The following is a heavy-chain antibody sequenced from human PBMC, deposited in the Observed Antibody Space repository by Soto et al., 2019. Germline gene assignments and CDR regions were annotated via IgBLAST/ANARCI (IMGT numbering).Heavy chain of an antibody. V-gene: IGHV4-30-2*01. D-gene: IGHD4-17*01. CDR2: NFHSGST. J-gene: IGHJ6*02. CDR3: ARAHYGDYGYGMDV. Sequence: QLQLQESGSGLVKPSQTLSLTCAVSGGSISSGGYSWSWIRQPPGKGLEWIGYNFHSGSTYYNPSLKSRVPISVDRSKNHFSLKLSSVTAADTAVYYCARAHYGDYGYGMDVWGQGTTVTVSS. CDR1: GGSISSGGYS.